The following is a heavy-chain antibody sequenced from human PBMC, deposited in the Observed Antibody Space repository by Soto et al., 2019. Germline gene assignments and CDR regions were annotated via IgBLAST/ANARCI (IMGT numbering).Heavy chain of an antibody. CDR3: ARGWNRFYSSRRPFDY. CDR1: GGSFSGYY. CDR2: INHSGST. V-gene: IGHV4-34*01. Sequence: SETLSLTCAVYGGSFSGYYWSWIRQPPGKGLEWIGEINHSGSTNYNPSLKSRVTISVDTSKNQFSLKLSSVTAADTAVYYCARGWNRFYSSRRPFDYWGQGTLVTVSS. J-gene: IGHJ4*02. D-gene: IGHD6-13*01.